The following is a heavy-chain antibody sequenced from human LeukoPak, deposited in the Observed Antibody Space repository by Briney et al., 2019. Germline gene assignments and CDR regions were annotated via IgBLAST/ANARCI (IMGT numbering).Heavy chain of an antibody. V-gene: IGHV3-23*01. CDR2: ISASGANT. Sequence: GGSLRLSCEASGFTFSSYAMSWVRQAPGKGLEWVSSISASGANTYYADSVKGRFTIPRDNSKNTLYLQMNSLRAEDTAVYYCAKDGVRGSIDYYALDVWGQGTTVTVSS. D-gene: IGHD3-10*01. J-gene: IGHJ6*02. CDR1: GFTFSSYA. CDR3: AKDGVRGSIDYYALDV.